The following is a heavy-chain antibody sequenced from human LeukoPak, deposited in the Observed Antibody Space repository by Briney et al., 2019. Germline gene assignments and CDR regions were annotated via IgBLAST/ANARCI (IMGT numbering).Heavy chain of an antibody. D-gene: IGHD5-12*01. V-gene: IGHV1-69*06. Sequence: SVKLSCKASRGTFSSYAISWVPRAPGQRLECMGGIIPIFGTANHAQKFQRRVTITADKSTSTAYMELSSLRSEDTAVYYCASGNIVATIAYYYYGMDVWGKGTTVTVSS. CDR3: ASGNIVATIAYYYYGMDV. J-gene: IGHJ6*04. CDR2: IIPIFGTA. CDR1: RGTFSSYA.